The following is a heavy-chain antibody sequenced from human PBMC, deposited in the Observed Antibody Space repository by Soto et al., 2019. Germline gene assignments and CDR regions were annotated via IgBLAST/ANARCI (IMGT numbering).Heavy chain of an antibody. CDR3: VARGMTYDFLSGPNPFDP. D-gene: IGHD3-3*01. J-gene: IGHJ5*02. CDR1: NGSFTDYF. V-gene: IGHV4-34*01. Sequence: NPSETLSLTCAAHNGSFTDYFWAWIRQSPWRGLEWIGEINHRGVATYNPSLRSRVTISIDTSKNHFSLSLRSLTAADTAVYYCVARGMTYDFLSGPNPFDPRGHGTMVTVYS. CDR2: INHRGVA.